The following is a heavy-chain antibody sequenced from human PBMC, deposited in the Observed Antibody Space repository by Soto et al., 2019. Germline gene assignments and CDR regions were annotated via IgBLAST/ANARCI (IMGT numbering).Heavy chain of an antibody. CDR2: IYYSGST. V-gene: IGHV4-30-4*01. Sequence: SETLSLTCTVSGGSISSGDYYWSWIRQPPGKGLEWIGYIYYSGSTYYNPSLKSRVTISVDTSKNQFSLKLSSVTAADTAVYYCARDKYDFWSGPNYGMDVWGQGTTVTVSS. CDR3: ARDKYDFWSGPNYGMDV. J-gene: IGHJ6*02. D-gene: IGHD3-3*01. CDR1: GGSISSGDYY.